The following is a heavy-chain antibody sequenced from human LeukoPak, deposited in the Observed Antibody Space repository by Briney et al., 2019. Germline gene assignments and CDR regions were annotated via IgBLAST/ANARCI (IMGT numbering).Heavy chain of an antibody. CDR2: ISGSGGST. CDR3: AKTSGSYVGFDY. J-gene: IGHJ4*02. V-gene: IGHV3-23*01. D-gene: IGHD1-26*01. Sequence: PGGSLRLSCAASGFTVSSNYMSWVRQAPGKGLEWVSAISGSGGSTYYADSVKGRFTISRDNSKNTLYLQMNSLRAEDTAVYYCAKTSGSYVGFDYWGQGTLVTVSS. CDR1: GFTVSSNY.